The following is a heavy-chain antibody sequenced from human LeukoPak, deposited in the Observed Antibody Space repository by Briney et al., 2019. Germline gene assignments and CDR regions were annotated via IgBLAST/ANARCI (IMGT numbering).Heavy chain of an antibody. V-gene: IGHV3-23*01. CDR3: AKNDFWSGWSDY. J-gene: IGHJ4*02. CDR2: MTGSTGVT. Sequence: GGSLRLSCAASGFTFSSYAMSWVRQAPGKGLEWVSSMTGSTGVTYYLDSVKGRFTISRDNSMNTLFLQMNSLRVEDTARYYCAKNDFWSGWSDYWGQGTLVIVSS. D-gene: IGHD3-3*01. CDR1: GFTFSSYA.